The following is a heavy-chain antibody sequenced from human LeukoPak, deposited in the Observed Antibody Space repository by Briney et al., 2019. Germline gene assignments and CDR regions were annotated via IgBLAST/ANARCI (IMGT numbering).Heavy chain of an antibody. CDR2: INHSGST. Sequence: PSETLSLTCTVSGGSISSSSYYWSWIRQPPGKGLEWIGEINHSGSTNYNPSLKSRVTISVDTSKNQFSLKLSSVTAADTAVYYCARGFYYDSSGYYNYYYYYYGMDVWGQGTTVTVSS. D-gene: IGHD3-22*01. J-gene: IGHJ6*02. CDR3: ARGFYYDSSGYYNYYYYYYGMDV. CDR1: GGSISSSSYY. V-gene: IGHV4-39*07.